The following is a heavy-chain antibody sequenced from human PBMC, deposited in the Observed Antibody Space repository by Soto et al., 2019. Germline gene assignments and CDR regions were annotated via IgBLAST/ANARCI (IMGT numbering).Heavy chain of an antibody. CDR1: GGSISSNNW. D-gene: IGHD3-22*01. Sequence: PSETLSLTCAVSGGSISSNNWWSWVRQPPGKGLEWIGEIYHSGSTNYNSSLKSRVSISIDTSKNQFSLNLNSVTATDTAVYYCARVANWGYENSGYYRPFDYWGQGTLVTVSS. CDR2: IYHSGST. J-gene: IGHJ4*02. V-gene: IGHV4-4*02. CDR3: ARVANWGYENSGYYRPFDY.